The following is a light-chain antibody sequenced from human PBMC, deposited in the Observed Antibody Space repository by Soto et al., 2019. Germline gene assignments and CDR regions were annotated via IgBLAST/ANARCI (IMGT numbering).Light chain of an antibody. J-gene: IGLJ3*02. CDR2: NNN. Sequence: QSVLTQSPSASGTPGQRVTISCSGGSSNIGSNTLNWYQHVPGTAPRVLIYNNNQRPSGVADRFSGSKSGTSASLAISGLQSEDKADYYCAAWDDSLNGWVFGGGTKLTVL. CDR3: AAWDDSLNGWV. CDR1: SSNIGSNT. V-gene: IGLV1-44*01.